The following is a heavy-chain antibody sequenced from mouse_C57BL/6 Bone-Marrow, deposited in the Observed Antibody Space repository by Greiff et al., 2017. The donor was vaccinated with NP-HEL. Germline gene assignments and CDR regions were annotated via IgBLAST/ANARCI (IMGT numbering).Heavy chain of an antibody. V-gene: IGHV1-64*01. CDR3: ARSDGSDWFAY. Sequence: QVQLQQPGAELVKPGASVKLSCKASGYTFTSYWMHWVKQRPGQGLEWIGMIHPNSGSTNYNEKFKSKATLTVDKSSSTAYMQLSSLTSEDSAVYYCARSDGSDWFAYWGQGTLVTVSA. CDR2: IHPNSGST. J-gene: IGHJ3*01. D-gene: IGHD1-1*01. CDR1: GYTFTSYW.